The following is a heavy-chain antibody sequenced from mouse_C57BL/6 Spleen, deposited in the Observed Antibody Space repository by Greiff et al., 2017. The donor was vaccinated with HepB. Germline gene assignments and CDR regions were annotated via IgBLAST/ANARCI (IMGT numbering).Heavy chain of an antibody. CDR2: ISNLAYSI. Sequence: EVKVVESGGGLVQPGGSLKLSCAASVFTFSDYGMAWVRQAPRKGPEWVAFISNLAYSIYYADTVTGRFTISRENAKNTLYLEMSSLRSEDTAMYYCGRRARDGYSYFDVWGTGTTVTVSS. D-gene: IGHD2-3*01. CDR3: GRRARDGYSYFDV. V-gene: IGHV5-15*01. CDR1: VFTFSDYG. J-gene: IGHJ1*03.